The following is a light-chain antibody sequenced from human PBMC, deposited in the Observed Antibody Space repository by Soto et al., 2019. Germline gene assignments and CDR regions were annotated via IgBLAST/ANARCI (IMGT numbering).Light chain of an antibody. CDR2: GAS. CDR1: QSVSSSY. CDR3: QQYGSSPT. V-gene: IGKV3-20*01. Sequence: EIVFTQSPGTPSLSPGERATLSCRASQSVSSSYLAWYQQKPGQAPRLLIYGASGRATGIPDRFSGSGSGTDFTLTISRLEPEDFAVYYCQQYGSSPTFGPGTKVDIK. J-gene: IGKJ3*01.